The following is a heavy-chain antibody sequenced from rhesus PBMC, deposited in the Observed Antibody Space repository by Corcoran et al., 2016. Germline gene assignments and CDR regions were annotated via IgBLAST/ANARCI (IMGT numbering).Heavy chain of an antibody. CDR3: ARDVAGESTAWYFFDY. CDR2: INENGDKT. D-gene: IGHD6-31*01. CDR1: GASISHNW. Sequence: QVQLQESGPGLVKPSETLSLTCGVSGASISHNWWSWIRQAPGGGLEWLGEINENGDKTYHNPTLKSRVTISKDTSKNQFSLKLNSLTAADTAVYFCARDVAGESTAWYFFDYWGQGVLVTVSS. J-gene: IGHJ4*01. V-gene: IGHV4-80*01.